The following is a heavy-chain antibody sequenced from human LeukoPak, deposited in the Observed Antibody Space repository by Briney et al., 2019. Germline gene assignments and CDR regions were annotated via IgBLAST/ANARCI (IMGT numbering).Heavy chain of an antibody. CDR1: GFTFSSYA. J-gene: IGHJ4*02. D-gene: IGHD3-22*01. CDR2: MWYDGSNK. CDR3: ARGLFNYDNSGLNY. V-gene: IGHV3-33*01. Sequence: GRSLRLSCAASGFTFSSYAMYWVRQAPGKGLEWVTNMWYDGSNKYYADSVKGRFTISRDNSKNTLYLQMDSLRAEDTAVYYCARGLFNYDNSGLNYWGQGTLVTVTS.